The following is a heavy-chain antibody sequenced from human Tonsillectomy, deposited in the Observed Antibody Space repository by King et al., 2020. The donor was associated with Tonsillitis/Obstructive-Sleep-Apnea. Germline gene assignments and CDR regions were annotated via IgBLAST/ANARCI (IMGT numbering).Heavy chain of an antibody. CDR1: GYTFTSYG. Sequence: VQLVQSGAEVKKPGASVKVSCKASGYTFTSYGISWVRQAPGQGLEWMGWISAYNGNTDYAQKLQGRVTMTTDTSTSTAYMELRSLRSDDTAVYYCAREWLDDFWSGYPQNYFDYWGQGTLVTVSS. CDR3: AREWLDDFWSGYPQNYFDY. V-gene: IGHV1-18*01. CDR2: ISAYNGNT. J-gene: IGHJ4*02. D-gene: IGHD3-3*01.